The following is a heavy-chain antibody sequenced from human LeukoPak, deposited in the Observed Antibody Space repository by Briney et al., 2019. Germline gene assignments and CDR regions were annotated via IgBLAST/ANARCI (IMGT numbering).Heavy chain of an antibody. J-gene: IGHJ4*02. CDR1: GGSFSGYY. V-gene: IGHV4-34*01. CDR2: INHGGST. CDR3: ARGGVKRVTRGDY. Sequence: SETLSLTCAVYGGSFSGYYWSWIRQPPGKGLEWIGEINHGGSTNYNPSLKSRVTISVDTSKNQFSLKLSSVTAADTAVYYCARGGVKRVTRGDYWGQGTLVTVSS. D-gene: IGHD3-10*01.